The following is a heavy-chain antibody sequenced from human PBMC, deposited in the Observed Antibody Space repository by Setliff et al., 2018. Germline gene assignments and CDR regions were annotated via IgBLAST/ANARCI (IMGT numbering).Heavy chain of an antibody. CDR2: IYYRGDT. D-gene: IGHD6-19*01. J-gene: IGHJ6*03. CDR1: GFSISSSSYY. CDR3: GRAISGWYSAHYYYMDV. V-gene: IGHV4-39*01. Sequence: SETLSLTCAVSGFSISSSSYYWGWIRQPPGKGLEWIGRIYYRGDTYYNASLKSRLTLSVDTSKDQFSLKLSSVTAADTAVYYCGRAISGWYSAHYYYMDVWGKGTTVTVSS.